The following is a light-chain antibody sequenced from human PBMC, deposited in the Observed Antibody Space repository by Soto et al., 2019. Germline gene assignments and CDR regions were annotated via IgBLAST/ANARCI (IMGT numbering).Light chain of an antibody. CDR1: QSVGHN. J-gene: IGKJ1*01. CDR2: GAS. V-gene: IGKV3-15*01. Sequence: DIVMTQSPVTLSVSPGDRATLSCRASQSVGHNLAWFQQKPGQAPRLLIYGASAGATGIPDRFSCSGFGTEFTITISSLQSEDLAVYYCQQYNNWPRTFGQGTKVEMK. CDR3: QQYNNWPRT.